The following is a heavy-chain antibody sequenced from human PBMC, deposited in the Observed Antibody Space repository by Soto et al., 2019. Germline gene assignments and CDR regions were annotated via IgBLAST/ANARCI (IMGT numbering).Heavy chain of an antibody. Sequence: EVQLVESGGGLVKPGGSLRLSCAASGFTFSSYSMNWVRQAPGKGLEWVSSISSSSSYIYYADSVKGRFTISRDNAKNSLYLQMNSLRAEDTAVYYCARDSCSSGYFDYWGQGTLVTVSS. J-gene: IGHJ4*02. CDR2: ISSSSSYI. CDR1: GFTFSSYS. CDR3: ARDSCSSGYFDY. D-gene: IGHD3-22*01. V-gene: IGHV3-21*01.